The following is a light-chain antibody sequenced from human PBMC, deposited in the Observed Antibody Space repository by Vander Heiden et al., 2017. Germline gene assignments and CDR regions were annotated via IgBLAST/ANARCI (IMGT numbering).Light chain of an antibody. Sequence: IVMTQSPDSLAVSLGERATINCKSSQSVLYSSNNKNYLAWYQQKPGQPPNLLIYWASTRESGVPDRFSGSGSGTDFTLIISSLQAEDVAVYYCQQYYSTPRTFGQGTKVEIK. CDR2: WAS. CDR1: QSVLYSSNNKNY. CDR3: QQYYSTPRT. J-gene: IGKJ1*01. V-gene: IGKV4-1*01.